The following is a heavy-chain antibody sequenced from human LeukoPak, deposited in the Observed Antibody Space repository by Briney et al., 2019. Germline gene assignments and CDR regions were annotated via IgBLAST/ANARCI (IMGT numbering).Heavy chain of an antibody. J-gene: IGHJ4*02. CDR1: GFSLSTSGMR. D-gene: IGHD2-2*01. Sequence: ESGPTLVNPTQTLTLTCTFSGFSLSTSGMRVSWIGQPPGKALEWLARIDWDDDKFYSTSLKTRLTISKDTSKNQVVLTMTNMDPVDTATYYCARSIVVVPAAASSFDYWGQGTLVTVSS. CDR3: ARSIVVVPAAASSFDY. V-gene: IGHV2-70*04. CDR2: IDWDDDK.